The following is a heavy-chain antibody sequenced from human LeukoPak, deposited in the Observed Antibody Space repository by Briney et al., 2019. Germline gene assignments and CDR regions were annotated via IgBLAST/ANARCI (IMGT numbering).Heavy chain of an antibody. CDR1: GYTFTGYY. V-gene: IGHV1-2*02. Sequence: GASVKVSCKASGYTFTGYYMHWVRQAPGQGLEWMGWINPNSGGTNYAQKFQGRVTMTRDTSISTAYMELSRLRSDDTAVYYCARDLSVRQRFPRYWGQGTLVTVSS. CDR3: ARDLSVRQRFPRY. J-gene: IGHJ4*02. D-gene: IGHD6-25*01. CDR2: INPNSGGT.